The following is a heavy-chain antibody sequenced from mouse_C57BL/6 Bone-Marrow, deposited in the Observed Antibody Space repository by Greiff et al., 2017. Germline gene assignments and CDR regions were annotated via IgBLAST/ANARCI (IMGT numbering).Heavy chain of an antibody. D-gene: IGHD1-1*01. CDR3: TGGYYGSSYYFDY. CDR1: GFNIKDYY. V-gene: IGHV14-1*01. Sequence: EVQLQQSGAELVRPGASVKLSCTASGFNIKDYYMHWVKQRPEQGLEWIGRIDPEDGDTEYAPKFQGKATMTADTSSNTAYLQLSSLTSEDTAVYYCTGGYYGSSYYFDYWGQGTTLTVSS. J-gene: IGHJ2*01. CDR2: IDPEDGDT.